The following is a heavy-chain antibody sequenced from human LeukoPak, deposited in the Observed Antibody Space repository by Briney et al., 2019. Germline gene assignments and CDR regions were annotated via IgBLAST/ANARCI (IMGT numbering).Heavy chain of an antibody. J-gene: IGHJ4*02. D-gene: IGHD2-8*02. CDR3: AREAGGVSDY. CDR1: GYIFSDYY. CDR2: IKPNNGGT. Sequence: GASVKVSCKASGYIFSDYYVHWARQAPGQGLEWMAWIKPNNGGTTFAQKFQGRVTLTRDTSISTAYMQLSGLRSEDTAMYYCAREAGGVSDYWGQGTLVTVSS. V-gene: IGHV1-2*02.